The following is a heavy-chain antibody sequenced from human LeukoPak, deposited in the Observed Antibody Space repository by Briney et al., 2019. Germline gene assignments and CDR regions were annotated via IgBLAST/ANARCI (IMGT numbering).Heavy chain of an antibody. D-gene: IGHD6-13*01. V-gene: IGHV2-70*11. J-gene: IGHJ4*02. CDR2: IDWDDAK. CDR3: ARIPEGGYSNNWYYFDY. CDR1: GFSLSTSGMC. Sequence: RRSGPTLVNPTQTLTLTCTFSGFSLSTSGMCVSWIRQPPGKALEWLARIDWDDAKYYNTSLKTRLTISKDTSKNQVVLTMTNMDPVDTATYYCARIPEGGYSNNWYYFDYWGQGTLVTVSS.